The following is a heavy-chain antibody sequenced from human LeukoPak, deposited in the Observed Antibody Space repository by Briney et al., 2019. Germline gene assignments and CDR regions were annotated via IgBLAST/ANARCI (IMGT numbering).Heavy chain of an antibody. V-gene: IGHV4-39*07. CDR2: IDYSGST. J-gene: IGHJ6*03. Sequence: SETLSLTCTVSGGSIISTTYYWGWIRQPPGEGLEWIGSIDYSGSTYYNPSLKSRITISVDTSKNQFSLNLIPVTAADTAVYSCGRASGSSWYERGLHAYYYYMDVWAKGPWSPSP. CDR3: GRASGSSWYERGLHAYYYYMDV. D-gene: IGHD6-13*01. CDR1: GGSIISTTYY.